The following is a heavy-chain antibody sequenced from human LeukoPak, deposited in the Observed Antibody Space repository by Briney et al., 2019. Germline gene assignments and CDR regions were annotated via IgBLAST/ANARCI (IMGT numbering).Heavy chain of an antibody. D-gene: IGHD6-19*01. Sequence: ASVKVSCKASGYTFTGYYVHWVRQAPGQGLEWMGWINSNSGGTNYAQKFEGRVTMTRDTSISTAYMELSSLRSDDTAVYYCARNPRSGWYALVDSWGQGTLVTVSS. CDR3: ARNPRSGWYALVDS. J-gene: IGHJ4*02. CDR2: INSNSGGT. V-gene: IGHV1-2*02. CDR1: GYTFTGYY.